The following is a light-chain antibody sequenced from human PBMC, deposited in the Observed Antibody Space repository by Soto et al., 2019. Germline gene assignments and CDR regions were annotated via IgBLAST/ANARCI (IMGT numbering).Light chain of an antibody. V-gene: IGLV2-14*03. CDR2: DVI. CDR3: TSYTSSFTFV. Sequence: QSALTQPASVSGSPGQSITISCTGTSNDAGGYNFVFWYQQHPTKAPKLIIYDVINRPSGVSNRFSGSKSGNMASLTISGLQAEDEADYYCTSYTSSFTFVFGTGTKLTVL. CDR1: SNDAGGYNF. J-gene: IGLJ1*01.